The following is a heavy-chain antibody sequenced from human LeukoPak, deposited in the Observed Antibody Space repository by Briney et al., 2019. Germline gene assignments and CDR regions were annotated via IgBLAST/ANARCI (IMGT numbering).Heavy chain of an antibody. CDR3: ARDVGNTSQSDAFDI. CDR2: IKSDGSDK. Sequence: GGSLRLSCVAYGFTSRYYRTSSVRQAPGKGLEWMANIKSDGSDKYYVDSVKGRFTISRYNARNSLYLQMNSLSPEDTPVCHCARDVGNTSQSDAFDIWGQGTMVTVSS. V-gene: IGHV3-7*01. J-gene: IGHJ3*02. D-gene: IGHD1-26*01. CDR1: GFTSRYYR.